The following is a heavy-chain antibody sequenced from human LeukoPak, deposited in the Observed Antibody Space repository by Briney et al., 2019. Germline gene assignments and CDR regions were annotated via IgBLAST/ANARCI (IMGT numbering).Heavy chain of an antibody. CDR2: ISGGGGST. V-gene: IGHV3-23*01. CDR3: AKQGILITGRDDALDI. D-gene: IGHD3-16*01. CDR1: GFTFSSYA. J-gene: IGHJ3*02. Sequence: GSLRLSCAVSGFTFSSYAMSWVRQPPGKGLEWVSVISGGGGSTYYAGSVKGRFTISRDNSKNTLYLQMNSLRAEDTAAYYCAKQGILITGRDDALDIWGQGTMVIVSS.